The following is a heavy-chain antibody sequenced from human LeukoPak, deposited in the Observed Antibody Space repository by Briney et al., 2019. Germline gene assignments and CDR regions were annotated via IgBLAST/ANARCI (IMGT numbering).Heavy chain of an antibody. CDR3: ARFMGPPIFGVDANWFDP. CDR2: IYYSGST. CDR1: GGSISSSSYY. Sequence: SETLSLTCTVSGGSISSSSYYWGWIRQPPGKGLEWIGSIYYSGSTYYNPSLKSRVTISVDTSKNQFSLKLSSVTAADTAVYYCARFMGPPIFGVDANWFDPWGQGTLVTVSS. V-gene: IGHV4-39*01. D-gene: IGHD3-3*02. J-gene: IGHJ5*02.